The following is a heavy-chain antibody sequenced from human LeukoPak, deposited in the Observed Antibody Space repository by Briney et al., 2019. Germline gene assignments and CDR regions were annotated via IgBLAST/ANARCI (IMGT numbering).Heavy chain of an antibody. CDR3: ARRAGGYSHPYDY. CDR1: GFTFDDYD. V-gene: IGHV3-9*03. J-gene: IGHJ4*02. Sequence: PGRSLRLSCAASGFTFDDYDMHWVRQAPGKGLEWVSGISWNSGSIGYADSVKGRFTISRDNAKNSLYLQMNSLRAEDMALYYCARRAGGYSHPYDYWGQGTLVTVSS. CDR2: ISWNSGSI. D-gene: IGHD4-23*01.